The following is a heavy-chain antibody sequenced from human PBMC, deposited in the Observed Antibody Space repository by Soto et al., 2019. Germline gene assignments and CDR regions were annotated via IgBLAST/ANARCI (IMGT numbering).Heavy chain of an antibody. V-gene: IGHV1-18*01. CDR2: ISAYNGNT. CDR3: AREFHYYGSGSYYNPGYYYYGMDG. CDR1: GYTFTSYG. Sequence: ASVKVSCKASGYTFTSYGISWVRQAPGQGLEWMGWISAYNGNTNYAQKLQGRVTMTTDTSTSTAYMELSSLRSDDTAVYYCAREFHYYGSGSYYNPGYYYYGMDGWGQGTTVNVSS. J-gene: IGHJ6*02. D-gene: IGHD3-10*01.